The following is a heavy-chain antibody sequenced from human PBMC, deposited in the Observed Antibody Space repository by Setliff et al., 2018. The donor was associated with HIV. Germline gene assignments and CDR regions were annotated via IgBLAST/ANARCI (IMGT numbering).Heavy chain of an antibody. CDR2: ISGRGGST. Sequence: GGSLRLSCAASGFTFSSFAMTWVRQAPGKGLEWVSAISGRGGSTYYADSVKGRFTISRDNSKNTLYLQMNSLRAEDTAVYYCARDGTTLLAAMDVWGKGTTVTVSS. J-gene: IGHJ6*03. V-gene: IGHV3-23*01. D-gene: IGHD1-7*01. CDR3: ARDGTTLLAAMDV. CDR1: GFTFSSFA.